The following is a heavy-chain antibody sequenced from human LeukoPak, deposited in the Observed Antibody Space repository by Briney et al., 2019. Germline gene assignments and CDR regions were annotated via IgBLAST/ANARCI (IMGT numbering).Heavy chain of an antibody. CDR3: VRYSGRIGAFEL. J-gene: IGHJ3*01. Sequence: PGGSLRLSCAEAGFTFSNYRLHWVRQAPGKGLKWVAVIWYDGSTKYNADSVKGRFTISRDNYKNTLSLQMNSLRAEDTAVYYCVRYSGRIGAFELWGPGTMVTVSS. D-gene: IGHD1-26*01. CDR1: GFTFSNYR. V-gene: IGHV3-33*01. CDR2: IWYDGSTK.